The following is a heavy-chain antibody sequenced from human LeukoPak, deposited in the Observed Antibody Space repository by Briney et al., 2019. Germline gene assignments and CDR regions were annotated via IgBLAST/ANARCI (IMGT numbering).Heavy chain of an antibody. V-gene: IGHV3-9*01. D-gene: IGHD6-13*01. CDR1: GFTFDDYA. CDR2: ISWNSGSI. J-gene: IGHJ4*02. CDR3: AKRAAAGSLDY. Sequence: QPGRSLRLSCAASGFTFDDYAMHWVRQAPGKGLEWVSGISWNSGSIGYADSVEGRFTISRDNAKNSLYLQMNSLRAEDTALYYCAKRAAAGSLDYWGQGTLVTVSS.